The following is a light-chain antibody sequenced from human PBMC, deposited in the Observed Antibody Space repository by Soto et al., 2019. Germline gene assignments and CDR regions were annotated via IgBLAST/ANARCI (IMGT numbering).Light chain of an antibody. CDR1: SSNIGAGYD. CDR2: GNS. Sequence: QSVLTQPPSVSGAPGQRVTISCTGSSSNIGAGYDVHWYQQLPGTAPKLLIYGNSNRPSGVPDRFSGSKSGTSASLAITGLQAEDEADYYCSSYSSSSPVVFGGGTKVTVL. V-gene: IGLV1-40*01. CDR3: SSYSSSSPVV. J-gene: IGLJ2*01.